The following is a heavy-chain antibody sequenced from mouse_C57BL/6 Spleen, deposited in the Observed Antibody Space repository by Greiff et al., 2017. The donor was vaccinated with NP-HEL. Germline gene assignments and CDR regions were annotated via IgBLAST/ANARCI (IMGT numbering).Heavy chain of an antibody. Sequence: EVQLQQSGAELVRPGASVKLSCTASGFNIKDDYMHWVKQRPEQGLEWIGWIDPENGDTEYASKFQGKATITADTSSNTAYLQLSSLTSEDTAVYYCTLYYGSSRGYWGQGTTLTVSS. CDR2: IDPENGDT. CDR3: TLYYGSSRGY. V-gene: IGHV14-4*01. D-gene: IGHD1-1*01. CDR1: GFNIKDDY. J-gene: IGHJ2*01.